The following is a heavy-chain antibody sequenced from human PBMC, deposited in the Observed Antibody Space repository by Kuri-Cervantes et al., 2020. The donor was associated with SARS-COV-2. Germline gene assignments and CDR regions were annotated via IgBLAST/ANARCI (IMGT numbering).Heavy chain of an antibody. V-gene: IGHV1-69*13. CDR3: ARESYGDYVCDY. CDR2: IIPIFGTA. J-gene: IGHJ4*02. D-gene: IGHD4-17*01. CDR1: GGTFSSYA. Sequence: SVKVSCKVSGGTFSSYAISWVRQAPGQGLEWMGGIIPIFGTANYAQKFQGRVTITADESTSTAYMELSSLRSDDTAVYYCARESYGDYVCDYWGQGTLVTVSS.